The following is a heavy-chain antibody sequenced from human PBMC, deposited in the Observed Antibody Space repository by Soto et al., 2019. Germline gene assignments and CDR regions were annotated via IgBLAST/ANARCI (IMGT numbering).Heavy chain of an antibody. CDR2: IYYSGST. V-gene: IGHV4-30-4*01. J-gene: IGHJ6*02. CDR1: GGSISSGYYY. Sequence: PSETLSLTCTVSGGSISSGYYYWSWIRQPPGKGLEWIGYIYYSGSTYYNPSLQSRVTISVDTSKNQFSLKLSSGTAADTAVDYCARETEYSSSSSRYYYYGMDVWGQGTKVTVSS. CDR3: ARETEYSSSSSRYYYYGMDV. D-gene: IGHD6-6*01.